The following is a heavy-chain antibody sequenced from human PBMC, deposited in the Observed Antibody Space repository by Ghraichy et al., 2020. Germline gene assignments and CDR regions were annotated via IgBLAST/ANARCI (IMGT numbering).Heavy chain of an antibody. CDR3: ARDRYCSSPSCHKAPDS. Sequence: GGSLRLSCAASGFTFSDYYMSWIRQAPGKGLEWLSYISGNTTYTNYADSLEGRFTISRDNAKNSLYLQMNSLRVEDTAVYFCARDRYCSSPSCHKAPDSWGQGTLVTVSS. D-gene: IGHD2-2*01. CDR1: GFTFSDYY. CDR2: ISGNTTYT. V-gene: IGHV3-11*06. J-gene: IGHJ5*01.